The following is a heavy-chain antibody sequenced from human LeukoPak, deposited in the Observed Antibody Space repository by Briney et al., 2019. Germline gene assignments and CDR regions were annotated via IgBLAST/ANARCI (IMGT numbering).Heavy chain of an antibody. CDR3: ARWAATYDY. V-gene: IGHV1-2*02. J-gene: IGHJ4*02. CDR1: GYTLTELS. Sequence: ASVKVSCKVSGYTLTELSMHWVRQAPGKGLEWMGWINPNSGGTNCAQKFQGRVTMTRDTSISTAYMELSRLRSDDTAVYYCARWAATYDYWGQGTLVTVSS. D-gene: IGHD2-15*01. CDR2: INPNSGGT.